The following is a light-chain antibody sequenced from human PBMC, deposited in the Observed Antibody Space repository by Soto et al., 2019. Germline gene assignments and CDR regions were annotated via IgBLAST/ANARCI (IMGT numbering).Light chain of an antibody. CDR2: GAS. V-gene: IGKV3-15*01. CDR3: QQYNTWPLT. J-gene: IGKJ4*01. Sequence: EIVMTQSPATLSLSPGERATLSCRASQSVSSNLAWYQQKPGQAPRLLIYGASTRATGIPARFSGSGSGAEFIPTISSLQDEDVAVYYCQQYNTWPLTFGGGTKVEIK. CDR1: QSVSSN.